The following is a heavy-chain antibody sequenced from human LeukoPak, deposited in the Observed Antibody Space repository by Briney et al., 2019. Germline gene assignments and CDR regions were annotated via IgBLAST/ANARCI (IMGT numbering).Heavy chain of an antibody. D-gene: IGHD2-2*01. Sequence: GGSLRLSCAASGFTFSSYAMSWVRQAPGKGLEWVSAISGSGGRTYYADSVKGRFTISRDNSKNTLYLQMNSLRAEDTAVYYCAKWDCSSTSCYAGGIDYWGQGTLVTVSS. J-gene: IGHJ4*02. V-gene: IGHV3-23*01. CDR1: GFTFSSYA. CDR2: ISGSGGRT. CDR3: AKWDCSSTSCYAGGIDY.